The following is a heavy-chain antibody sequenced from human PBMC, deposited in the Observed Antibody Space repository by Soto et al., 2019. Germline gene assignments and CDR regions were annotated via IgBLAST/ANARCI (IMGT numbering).Heavy chain of an antibody. CDR1: GFTFSNYG. CDR3: ARGPGYYFDY. J-gene: IGHJ4*02. CDR2: ISYDGSSK. V-gene: IGHV3-30*03. Sequence: XLRLSCAASGFTFSNYGMYWVRQAPGKGLEWVAFISYDGSSKFYADPMKGRHTIPRDNSKNTLYLQMNSLRAEDMAVYYCARGPGYYFDYWGQGTLVTVSS.